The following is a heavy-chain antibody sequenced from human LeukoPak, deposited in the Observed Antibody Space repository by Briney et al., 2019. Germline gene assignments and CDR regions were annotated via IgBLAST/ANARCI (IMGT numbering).Heavy chain of an antibody. J-gene: IGHJ5*02. D-gene: IGHD5-24*01. CDR2: IQNIGTT. Sequence: SETLSLTCTVSGGSISSGDYYWSWLRQPPGKGLEWIGYIQNIGTTSYNPSLKSRVTISIDTSRTHFSLKLTSVTAADTAIYYCARGDGNWFDPWGQGTLVTVSS. CDR1: GGSISSGDYY. V-gene: IGHV4-61*03. CDR3: ARGDGNWFDP.